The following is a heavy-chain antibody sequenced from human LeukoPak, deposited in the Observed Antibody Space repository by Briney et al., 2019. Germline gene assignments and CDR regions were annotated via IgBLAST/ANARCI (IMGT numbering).Heavy chain of an antibody. V-gene: IGHV1-24*01. Sequence: ASVKVSCKXSGYTLTELSMHWVRQAPGKGLEWMGGFDPEDGETIYAQKFQGRVTMTEDTSTDTAYMELSSLRSEDTAVYYCATGVAATPVSTYYFDYWGQGTLVTVSS. J-gene: IGHJ4*02. CDR1: GYTLTELS. D-gene: IGHD2-15*01. CDR2: FDPEDGET. CDR3: ATGVAATPVSTYYFDY.